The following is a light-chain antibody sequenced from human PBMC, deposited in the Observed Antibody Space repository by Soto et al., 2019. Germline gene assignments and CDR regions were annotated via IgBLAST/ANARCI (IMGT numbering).Light chain of an antibody. CDR3: QQFSNWPPFT. V-gene: IGKV3-11*01. CDR1: QSVTTY. CDR2: DAS. J-gene: IGKJ4*01. Sequence: EIVLTQSPATLSLSPGETATLYCRASQSVTTYLAWYQQKPGQAPRLLIYDASNRATGIPARFSGSGSGTDFTLTISSLEPEDFAVYYCQQFSNWPPFTFGGGTKVEIK.